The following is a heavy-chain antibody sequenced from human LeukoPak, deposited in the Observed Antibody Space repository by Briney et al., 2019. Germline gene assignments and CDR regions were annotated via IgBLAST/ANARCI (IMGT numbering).Heavy chain of an antibody. CDR1: GGTFSGYA. V-gene: IGHV1-69*04. CDR3: ASRIAAAGITRGEEFDY. CDR2: IIPILGIA. Sequence: SVKVSCKASGGTFSGYAISWVRQAPGQGLEWMGRIIPILGIANYTQKFQGRVTITADKSTSTAYMELSSLRSEDTAVYYCASRIAAAGITRGEEFDYWGQGTLVTVSS. J-gene: IGHJ4*02. D-gene: IGHD6-13*01.